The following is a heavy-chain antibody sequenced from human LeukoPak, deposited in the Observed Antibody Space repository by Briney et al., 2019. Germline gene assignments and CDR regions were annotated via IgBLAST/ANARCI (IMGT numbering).Heavy chain of an antibody. CDR2: INGDGSST. D-gene: IGHD2-2*01. J-gene: IGHJ6*03. CDR3: ARGQIPQLLHSYYYYYYMDV. CDR1: GFTFSSYW. V-gene: IGHV3-74*01. Sequence: GGSLRLSCAASGFTFSSYWMHWVRQAPGKGLVWVSRINGDGSSTSYADSVKGRFTISRDNAKNTLYLQMNSLRAEDTAVYYCARGQIPQLLHSYYYYYYMDVWGKGTTVTVSS.